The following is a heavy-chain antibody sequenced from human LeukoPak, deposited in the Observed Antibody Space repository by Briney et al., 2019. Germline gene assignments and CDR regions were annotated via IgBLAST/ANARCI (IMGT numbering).Heavy chain of an antibody. CDR2: ISYTGST. CDR1: GGSISRYY. CDR3: ARAAKYYYGSETYYFFDY. D-gene: IGHD3-10*01. V-gene: IGHV4-59*01. Sequence: SETLSLTCTVSGGSISRYYWSWIRQPPGKGLEWIGYISYTGSTTYNSSLKSRVTISLDTSQNQFSLKLTSVTPADTAVYYCARAAKYYYGSETYYFFDYWGQGTLVTVSS. J-gene: IGHJ4*02.